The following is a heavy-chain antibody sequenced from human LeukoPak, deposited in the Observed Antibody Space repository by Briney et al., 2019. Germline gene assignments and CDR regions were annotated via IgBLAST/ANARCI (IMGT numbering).Heavy chain of an antibody. Sequence: PGGSLRLSCVASGFTFSDYDMHWVRQAPGKGLEYVSCIRSNGGSTFYANSVKGRFSISRDNSKNTLYLQMGSLRGEDMAVYYCARDQELQRFVEFFIDHYYYSGMDVWGQGTTVTVSS. D-gene: IGHD3-10*01. CDR1: GFTFSDYD. CDR2: IRSNGGST. CDR3: ARDQELQRFVEFFIDHYYYSGMDV. J-gene: IGHJ6*02. V-gene: IGHV3-64*01.